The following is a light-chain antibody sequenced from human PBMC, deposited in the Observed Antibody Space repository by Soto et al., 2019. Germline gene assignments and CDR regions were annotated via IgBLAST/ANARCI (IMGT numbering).Light chain of an antibody. V-gene: IGKV1-9*01. CDR1: QGIANF. J-gene: IGKJ3*01. CDR3: QQLNSFPIP. Sequence: IQLTQSPSSLSASVGDRVTISCRARQGIANFLAWYQQKPGKAPKLLIYGASTLQSGVPSRFSGSGSGTDFTLTISRLQPEDFATYYCQQLNSFPIPFGPGTKVDIK. CDR2: GAS.